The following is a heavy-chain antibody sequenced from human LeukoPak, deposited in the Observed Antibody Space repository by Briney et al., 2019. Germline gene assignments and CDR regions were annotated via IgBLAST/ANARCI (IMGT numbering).Heavy chain of an antibody. J-gene: IGHJ4*02. Sequence: SETLSLTCTVSGGSISSSYYYWGWIRQPPGKGLEWIGSIYYSGSTNYNPSLKSRVTISVDTSKNQFSLKLSSVTAADTAVYYCARASLLWFGEFPHYFDYWGQGTLVTVSS. V-gene: IGHV4-39*07. CDR1: GGSISSSYYY. D-gene: IGHD3-10*01. CDR2: IYYSGST. CDR3: ARASLLWFGEFPHYFDY.